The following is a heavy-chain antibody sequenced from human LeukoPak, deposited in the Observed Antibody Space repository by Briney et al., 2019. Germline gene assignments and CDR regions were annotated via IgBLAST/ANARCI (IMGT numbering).Heavy chain of an antibody. CDR1: GYSISSGYY. Sequence: SETLSLTCTVSGYSISSGYYWGWIRQPPGKGLEWIGNIYHSGSTYYNPSLKSRVTISVDTSKNQFSLKLTSVTAAGTAVYYCARDRGNYEVFDYWGQGSLVTVSS. V-gene: IGHV4-38-2*02. J-gene: IGHJ4*02. CDR2: IYHSGST. CDR3: ARDRGNYEVFDY. D-gene: IGHD4-11*01.